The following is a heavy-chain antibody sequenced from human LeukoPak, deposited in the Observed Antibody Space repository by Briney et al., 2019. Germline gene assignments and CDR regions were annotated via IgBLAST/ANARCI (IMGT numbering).Heavy chain of an antibody. CDR1: GFTFSSYG. V-gene: IGHV3-30*02. D-gene: IGHD6-13*01. Sequence: GGSLRLSCAASGFTFSSYGMHWFRQAPGKRLEWVAFIRYDGSNKYYADSVKGRFTISRDNSKNTLYLQMNSLIAEDTAVYYCAKDWRLAAAGTNAFDIWGQGTMVTVSS. CDR2: IRYDGSNK. CDR3: AKDWRLAAAGTNAFDI. J-gene: IGHJ3*02.